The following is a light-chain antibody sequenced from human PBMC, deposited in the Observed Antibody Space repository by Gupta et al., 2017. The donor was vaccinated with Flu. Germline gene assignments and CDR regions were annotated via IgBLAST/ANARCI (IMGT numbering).Light chain of an antibody. Sequence: ETVWTQSPATLSLSPGERATLSCRASQSVKNYLAWYQQKPGQAPRLLIYDVTNRATGTPARFTASGSGTDFTLTISSLEPEDSAVYYCQQRNDWPLTFGGGTKVEIK. J-gene: IGKJ4*01. CDR2: DVT. CDR3: QQRNDWPLT. V-gene: IGKV3-11*01. CDR1: QSVKNY.